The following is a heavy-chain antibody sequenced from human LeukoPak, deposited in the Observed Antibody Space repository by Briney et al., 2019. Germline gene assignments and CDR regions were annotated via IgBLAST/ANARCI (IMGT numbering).Heavy chain of an antibody. Sequence: SETLSLTCAVYGDTFSVYHWSWIRQPPGKGLEWIGEINHSGSTNYIPSLKSRVTISIDTSKNQFSLKLSSVTAADTAVYYCARMSPRLRRLTVTTSKGFDYWGQGTLVTVSS. J-gene: IGHJ4*02. V-gene: IGHV4-34*01. CDR1: GDTFSVYH. CDR2: INHSGST. D-gene: IGHD4-17*01. CDR3: ARMSPRLRRLTVTTSKGFDY.